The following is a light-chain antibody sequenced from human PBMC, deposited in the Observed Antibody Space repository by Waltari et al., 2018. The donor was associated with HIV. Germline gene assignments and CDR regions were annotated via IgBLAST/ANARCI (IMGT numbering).Light chain of an antibody. CDR3: ASWDDSLNGPL. V-gene: IGLV1-44*01. Sequence: QSVLTQPPSASGTPGQRVTISCSGSNSTVGRNSVSWYRQFPGTAPKLLIYKTNQRPSGVPDRFSGSKSGTSASLAISGLQSDDESVYYCASWDDSLNGPLFGGGTQLTVL. J-gene: IGLJ2*01. CDR2: KTN. CDR1: NSTVGRNS.